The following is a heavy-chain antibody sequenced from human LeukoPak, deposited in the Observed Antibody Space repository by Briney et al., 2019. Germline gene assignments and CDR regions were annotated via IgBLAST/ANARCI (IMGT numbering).Heavy chain of an antibody. CDR2: IYYSGST. V-gene: IGHV4-39*07. J-gene: IGHJ4*02. D-gene: IGHD3-22*01. Sequence: SETLSLTCTVSGGSISSSSYYWGWIRQPPGKGLEWIGSIYYSGSTYYNPSLKSRVTISVDTSKNQFSLKLSSVTAADTAVYYCASLGYYDSSGYSMENYWGQGTLVTVSS. CDR1: GGSISSSSYY. CDR3: ASLGYYDSSGYSMENY.